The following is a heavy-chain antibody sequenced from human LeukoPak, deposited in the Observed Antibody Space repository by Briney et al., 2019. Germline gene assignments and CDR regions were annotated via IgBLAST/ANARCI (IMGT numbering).Heavy chain of an antibody. CDR1: GYTFTSYG. CDR2: ISAYNGNT. J-gene: IGHJ4*02. D-gene: IGHD6-13*01. Sequence: EASVKVSCKASGYTFTSYGISWVRQAPGQGLEWMGWISAYNGNTNYAQELQGRVTMTTDTSTSTAYMELRSLRSDDTAVYYCARGPFKGAAADYFDYWGQGTLVTVSS. CDR3: ARGPFKGAAADYFDY. V-gene: IGHV1-18*01.